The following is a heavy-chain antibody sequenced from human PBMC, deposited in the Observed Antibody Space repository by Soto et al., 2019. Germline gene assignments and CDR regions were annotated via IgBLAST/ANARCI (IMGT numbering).Heavy chain of an antibody. D-gene: IGHD2-21*02. V-gene: IGHV4-59*01. CDR1: GGSISSYY. J-gene: IGHJ4*02. CDR3: ARDPCGGGDCYGYYFDY. CDR2: IYYSGST. Sequence: QVQLQESGPGLVKPSETLSLTCTVSGGSISSYYWSWIRQLPGKGLEWIGYIYYSGSTNYNPSLKSRVTISVDTSKNQFSLKLSSVTSADTAVYYCARDPCGGGDCYGYYFDYWGQGTLVTVSS.